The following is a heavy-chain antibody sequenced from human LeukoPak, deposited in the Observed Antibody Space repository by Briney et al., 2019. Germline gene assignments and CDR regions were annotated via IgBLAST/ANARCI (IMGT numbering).Heavy chain of an antibody. CDR2: IRSKAYGGTT. J-gene: IGHJ4*02. CDR3: TRYGGNSFSY. CDR1: GFTFGDSA. Sequence: GRSLRLSCTASGFTFGDSATSWVRQAPGKGLEWVGFIRSKAYGGTTEYAASVKGRFTISRDDSKSIAYLQMNSLKTEDTAVYYCTRYGGNSFSYWGQGTLVTVSP. V-gene: IGHV3-49*04. D-gene: IGHD4-23*01.